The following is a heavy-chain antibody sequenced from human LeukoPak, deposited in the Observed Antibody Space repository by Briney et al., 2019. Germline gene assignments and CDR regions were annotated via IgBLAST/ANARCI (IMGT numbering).Heavy chain of an antibody. CDR1: GYSISSGYY. Sequence: KPSETLSLTCTVSGYSISSGYYWGWIRPPPGKGLEWIGSIYLSGSTYYTPSLKSRVTISVDTSKNQFCLKLSSVTVADTAVYYCARGKAAAGPNWFDPWGQGTLVTVSS. V-gene: IGHV4-38-2*02. CDR2: IYLSGST. J-gene: IGHJ5*02. CDR3: ARGKAAAGPNWFDP. D-gene: IGHD6-13*01.